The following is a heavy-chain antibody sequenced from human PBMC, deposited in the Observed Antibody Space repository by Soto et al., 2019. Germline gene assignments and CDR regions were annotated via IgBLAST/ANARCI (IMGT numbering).Heavy chain of an antibody. D-gene: IGHD3-3*01. CDR1: GGSFSGYY. V-gene: IGHV4-34*01. J-gene: IGHJ4*01. Sequence: SATLSLTCAVYGGSFSGYYWSRIRQPPGKGLEWIGEINHSGSTNYNPSLKSRVTISADTSKNQFSLKLSSVTAADTAVYYCARGHYDFWSGYFATIDYWGHGTLVTVSS. CDR2: INHSGST. CDR3: ARGHYDFWSGYFATIDY.